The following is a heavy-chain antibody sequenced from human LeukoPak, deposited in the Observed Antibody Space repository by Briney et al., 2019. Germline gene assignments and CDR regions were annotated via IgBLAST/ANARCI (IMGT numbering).Heavy chain of an antibody. D-gene: IGHD5-18*01. CDR1: GFTFSSYE. V-gene: IGHV3-48*03. J-gene: IGHJ4*02. Sequence: PGGSLRLSCAASGFTFSSYEMKWVGQAPGKGGEWVSYISSSAGTTYYADSVKGRFTISRDKDKNSLYLQMNSLRAEATAVYFCARQQQQLWYDWGQGTLVTVSS. CDR2: ISSSAGTT. CDR3: ARQQQQLWYD.